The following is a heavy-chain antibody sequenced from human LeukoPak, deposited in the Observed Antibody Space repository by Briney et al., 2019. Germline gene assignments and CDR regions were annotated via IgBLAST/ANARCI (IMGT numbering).Heavy chain of an antibody. J-gene: IGHJ3*02. V-gene: IGHV3-53*01. CDR3: ARVIVATNTFDAFDI. CDR2: IYSGGST. Sequence: GGSLRLSCAASGFTVSSNSLSWVRQAPGKGLEWVSIIYSGGSTYYADSVKGRFTISRDNSKNTLYLQMNSLRAEDTAVYYCARVIVATNTFDAFDIWGQGTMVTVSS. CDR1: GFTVSSNS. D-gene: IGHD5-12*01.